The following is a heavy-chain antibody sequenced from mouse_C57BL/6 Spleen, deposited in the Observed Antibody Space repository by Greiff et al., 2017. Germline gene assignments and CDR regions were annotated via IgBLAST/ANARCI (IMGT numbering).Heavy chain of an antibody. CDR2: INPNNGGT. V-gene: IGHV1-26*01. J-gene: IGHJ2*01. Sequence: EVQLQQSGPELVKPGASVKISCKASGYTFTDYYMNWVKQSHGKSLEWIGDINPNNGGTSYNQKFKGKATLTVDKSSSTAYMELRSLTSEDSAVYYCARWGRSTFDYWGQGTTLTVSS. CDR1: GYTFTDYY. D-gene: IGHD1-1*01. CDR3: ARWGRSTFDY.